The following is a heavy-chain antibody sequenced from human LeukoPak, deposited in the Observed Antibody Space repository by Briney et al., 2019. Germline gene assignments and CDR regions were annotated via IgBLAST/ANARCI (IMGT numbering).Heavy chain of an antibody. Sequence: GGSLRLSCAASGLTVNSKYMSWVRQAPGKGLEWVSIIYSGGSTFYVDSVKGRFTISRDNSKNTLYLQMNSLRAEDTAMYYCVRPGDDYLGGFDSWGQGTLVTVSS. CDR1: GLTVNSKY. CDR3: VRPGDDYLGGFDS. D-gene: IGHD3-16*01. V-gene: IGHV3-53*01. J-gene: IGHJ4*02. CDR2: IYSGGST.